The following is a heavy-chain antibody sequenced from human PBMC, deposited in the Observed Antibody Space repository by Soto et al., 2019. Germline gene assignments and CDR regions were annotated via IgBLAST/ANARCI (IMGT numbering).Heavy chain of an antibody. J-gene: IGHJ6*03. CDR3: ARGIVLLLLPHHYYMLV. D-gene: IGHD3-22*01. CDR1: GYTFTSYD. Sequence: ASVKVSCKASGYTFTSYDINWVRQATGQGLEWMGWMNPNSGNTGYAQKFQGRVTMTRNTSISTAYMELSSLRSEDTAVYYCARGIVLLLLPHHYYMLVWGKGITVTL. CDR2: MNPNSGNT. V-gene: IGHV1-8*01.